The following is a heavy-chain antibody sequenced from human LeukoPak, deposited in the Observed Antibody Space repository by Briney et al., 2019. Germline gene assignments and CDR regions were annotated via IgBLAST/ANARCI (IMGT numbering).Heavy chain of an antibody. CDR2: INHSGST. D-gene: IGHD1-26*01. V-gene: IGHV4-34*01. CDR3: ARGIVGATRPFDI. J-gene: IGHJ3*02. CDR1: GGSFSGYY. Sequence: PSETLSLTCAVYGGSFSGYYWSWIRQPPGKGLEWIGEINHSGSTNYNPSLKSRVTISVDTSKNQFSLKLSSVTAADTAVYYCARGIVGATRPFDIWGQGTMVTVSS.